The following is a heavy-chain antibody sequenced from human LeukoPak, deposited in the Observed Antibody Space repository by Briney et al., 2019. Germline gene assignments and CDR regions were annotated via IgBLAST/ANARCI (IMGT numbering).Heavy chain of an antibody. J-gene: IGHJ5*02. CDR3: ARDGDYYDSSGHNWFDP. CDR1: GGSISSYY. D-gene: IGHD3-22*01. CDR2: IYYSEST. Sequence: SETLSLTCTVSGGSISSYYWSWLRQPPGKGLEWIRYIYYSESTNYNPSLKSRVTISVDTSKNQFSLKLSSVTAADTAVYYCARDGDYYDSSGHNWFDPWGQGTLVTVSA. V-gene: IGHV4-59*01.